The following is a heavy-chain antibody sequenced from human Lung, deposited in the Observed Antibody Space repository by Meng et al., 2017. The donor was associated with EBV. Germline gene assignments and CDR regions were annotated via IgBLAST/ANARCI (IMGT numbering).Heavy chain of an antibody. CDR1: SGSISSDTSS. D-gene: IGHD5-18*01. J-gene: IGHJ4*02. Sequence: PLQESGPGLVKPSQTLSLTCAVSSGSISSDTSSWNWIRQRPGKGLEWIGFAYRSGSTYYNPSLKSRVIISVDRSNNQFSLELNSVSAADTAVYYCARAKWGHSYGSEALYFDYWGQGTLVTVSS. CDR2: AYRSGST. V-gene: IGHV4-30-2*01. CDR3: ARAKWGHSYGSEALYFDY.